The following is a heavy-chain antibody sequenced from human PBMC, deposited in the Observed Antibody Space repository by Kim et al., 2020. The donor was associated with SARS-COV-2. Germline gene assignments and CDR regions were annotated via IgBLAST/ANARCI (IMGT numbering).Heavy chain of an antibody. CDR3: ATDLRGWKLLSYPV. J-gene: IGHJ4*02. CDR2: FDPEDGET. V-gene: IGHV1-24*01. Sequence: ASVKVSCKVSGYTLTELSMHWVRQAPGKGLEWMGGFDPEDGETIYAQKFQGRVTMTEDTSTDTAYMELSSLRSEDTAVYYCATDLRGWKLLSYPVWGQGTLITVSS. D-gene: IGHD1-26*01. CDR1: GYTLTELS.